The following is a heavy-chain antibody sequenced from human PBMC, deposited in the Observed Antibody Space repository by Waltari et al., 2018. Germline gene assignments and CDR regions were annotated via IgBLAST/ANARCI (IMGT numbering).Heavy chain of an antibody. D-gene: IGHD2-15*01. V-gene: IGHV4-34*01. CDR2: INHSGST. Sequence: QVQLQQWGAGLLKPSETLSLTCAVYGGSFSGYYWSWIRQPPGKGLEWIGEINHSGSTNYNPSLKSRVTISVDTSKNQFSLKLSSVTAADTAVYYCARGLGGLGYCSGGSCPDYYYYGMDVWGQGTTVTVSS. CDR3: ARGLGGLGYCSGGSCPDYYYYGMDV. CDR1: GGSFSGYY. J-gene: IGHJ6*02.